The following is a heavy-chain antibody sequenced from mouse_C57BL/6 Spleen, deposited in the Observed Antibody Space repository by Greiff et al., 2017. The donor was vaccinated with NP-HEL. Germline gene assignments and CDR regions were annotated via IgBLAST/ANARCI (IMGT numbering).Heavy chain of an antibody. V-gene: IGHV5-4*03. Sequence: EVMLVESGGGLVKPGGSLKLSCAASGFTFSSYAMSWVRQTPEKRLEWVATISDGGSYTYYPDNVKGRFTISRDNAKNNLYLQMSHLKSDDTAMYYCARVEVLRSYFDYWGQGTTLTVSS. D-gene: IGHD1-1*01. CDR3: ARVEVLRSYFDY. CDR1: GFTFSSYA. CDR2: ISDGGSYT. J-gene: IGHJ2*01.